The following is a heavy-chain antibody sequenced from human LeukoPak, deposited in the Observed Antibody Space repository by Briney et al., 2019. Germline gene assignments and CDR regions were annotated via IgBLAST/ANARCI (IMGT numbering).Heavy chain of an antibody. D-gene: IGHD5-18*01. CDR3: ARVPVEDAAMVTSVGNYFDY. CDR1: GGSISSSSYY. Sequence: SETLSLTCTVSGGSISSSSYYWGWIRQPPGKGLEWIGSIYYSGSTYYNPSLKSRVTISVDTSKNQFSLKLSSVTAADTAVYYCARVPVEDAAMVTSVGNYFDYWGQGTLVTVSS. CDR2: IYYSGST. V-gene: IGHV4-39*07. J-gene: IGHJ4*02.